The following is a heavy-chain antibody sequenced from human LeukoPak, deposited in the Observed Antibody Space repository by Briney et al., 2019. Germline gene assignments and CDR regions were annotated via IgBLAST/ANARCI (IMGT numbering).Heavy chain of an antibody. J-gene: IGHJ4*02. CDR1: GGSISSSSYY. V-gene: IGHV4-39*01. Sequence: SETLSLTCTVSGGSISSSSYYWGWIRQPPGKGLEWIGSIYYSGSTNYNPSLKSRVTISVDTSKNQFSLKLSSVTAADTAVYYCARHLIAAPSAEFDYWGQGTLVTVSS. D-gene: IGHD6-6*01. CDR3: ARHLIAAPSAEFDY. CDR2: IYYSGST.